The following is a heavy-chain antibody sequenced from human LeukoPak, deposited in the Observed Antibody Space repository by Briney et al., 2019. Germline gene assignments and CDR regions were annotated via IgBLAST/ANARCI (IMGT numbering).Heavy chain of an antibody. CDR3: ARDSGYSSGYAQY. CDR1: GFTFSSYG. D-gene: IGHD5-18*01. Sequence: PGGSLRLSCAASGFTFSSYGMHWVRQAPGKGLEWVANIKQDGSEKYYVDSVKGRFTISRDNAKNSLYLQMNSLRAEDTAVYYCARDSGYSSGYAQYWGQGTLVTVSS. J-gene: IGHJ4*02. V-gene: IGHV3-7*03. CDR2: IKQDGSEK.